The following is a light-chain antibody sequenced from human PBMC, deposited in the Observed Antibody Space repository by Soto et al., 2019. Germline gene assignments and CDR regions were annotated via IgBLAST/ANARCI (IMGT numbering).Light chain of an antibody. CDR2: DVS. CDR1: ISDIGTYNY. J-gene: IGLJ1*01. Sequence: QSVLTQPASVSGSPGQSITISCTGSISDIGTYNYVSWYQQHSGKAPRLIISDVSDRPSGVSNRFSGSKSGNSASLTISGLQPEDEAHYYCSSYTHFGILYVFGTGTKVTV. V-gene: IGLV2-14*03. CDR3: SSYTHFGILYV.